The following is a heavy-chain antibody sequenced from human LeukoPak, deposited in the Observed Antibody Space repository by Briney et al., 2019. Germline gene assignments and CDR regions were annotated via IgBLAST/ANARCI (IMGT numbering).Heavy chain of an antibody. CDR2: IYYSGST. CDR3: ARVKRYCSSTSCFATGPRPAFDY. V-gene: IGHV4-39*07. D-gene: IGHD2-2*01. Sequence: PSETLSLTCTVSGGSISSSSYYWGWIRQPPGKGLEWIGSIYYSGSTYYNPSLKSRVTISVDTSKNQFSLKLSSVTAADTAVYYCARVKRYCSSTSCFATGPRPAFDYWGQGTLVTVSS. J-gene: IGHJ4*02. CDR1: GGSISSSSYY.